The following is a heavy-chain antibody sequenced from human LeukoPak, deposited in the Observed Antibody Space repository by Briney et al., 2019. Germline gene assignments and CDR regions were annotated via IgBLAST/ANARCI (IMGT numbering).Heavy chain of an antibody. Sequence: SSETLSLTCTVSGGSISSSSYYWGWIRQPPGQGLEWIGSIYYSGSTYYNPSLKSRVTISVDTSKNQFSLKLSSVTAADTAVYYCARPHRAYYYGSGSYYMDYFDYWGQGTLVTVSS. CDR2: IYYSGST. V-gene: IGHV4-39*01. CDR3: ARPHRAYYYGSGSYYMDYFDY. D-gene: IGHD3-10*01. J-gene: IGHJ4*02. CDR1: GGSISSSSYY.